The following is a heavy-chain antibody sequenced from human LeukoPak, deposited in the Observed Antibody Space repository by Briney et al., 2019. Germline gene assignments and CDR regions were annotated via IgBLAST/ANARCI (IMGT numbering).Heavy chain of an antibody. Sequence: ASVNVSCKASGYTFTSYYMHWVRQAPGQGLEWMGIINPSGGSTSYAQKFQGRVTMTRHTSTSTVYMELSSLRSEDTAVYYCARARNDYDFWSGYSPANYFDYWGQGTLVTVSS. CDR1: GYTFTSYY. V-gene: IGHV1-46*01. CDR3: ARARNDYDFWSGYSPANYFDY. D-gene: IGHD3-3*01. CDR2: INPSGGST. J-gene: IGHJ4*02.